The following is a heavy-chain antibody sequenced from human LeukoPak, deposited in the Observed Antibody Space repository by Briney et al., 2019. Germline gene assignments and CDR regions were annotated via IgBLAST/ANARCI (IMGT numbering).Heavy chain of an antibody. Sequence: SVKVSCKASGYTFTGYYMHWVRQAPGQGLEWMGWISPNSGGTNYAQKFQGRVTITADESTSTAYMELSSLRSEDTAVYYCAVRGIAVAGTLDYWGQGTLVTVSS. CDR2: ISPNSGGT. D-gene: IGHD6-19*01. CDR1: GYTFTGYY. J-gene: IGHJ4*02. CDR3: AVRGIAVAGTLDY. V-gene: IGHV1-2*02.